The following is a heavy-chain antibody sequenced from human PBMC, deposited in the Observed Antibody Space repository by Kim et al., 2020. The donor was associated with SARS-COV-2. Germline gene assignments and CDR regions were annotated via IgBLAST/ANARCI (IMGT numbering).Heavy chain of an antibody. CDR2: IHHSGST. CDR1: GYSISSGYY. CDR3: ARAAATGAVAGGMDV. V-gene: IGHV4-38-2*02. J-gene: IGHJ6*02. Sequence: SETLSLTCTVSGYSISSGYYLGWIRQPPGKGLEWIGSIHHSGSTYYNPSLKSRVTISVDTSKNQFSLKLSSVTAADTAVYYCARAAATGAVAGGMDVWGQGTTVTVSS. D-gene: IGHD6-19*01.